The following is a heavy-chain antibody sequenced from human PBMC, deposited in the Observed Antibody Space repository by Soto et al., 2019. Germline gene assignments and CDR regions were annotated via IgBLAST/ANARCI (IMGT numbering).Heavy chain of an antibody. D-gene: IGHD3-3*01. V-gene: IGHV1-18*01. CDR2: ISAYNGNT. J-gene: IGHJ5*02. CDR3: ASVLSEYYDFWSGYYRRSDWFDP. Sequence: ASVKVSCKASGYTFTSYGISWVRQAPGQGLEWMGWISAYNGNTNYAQKHQGRVTMTTDTSTSTAYMELRSLRSDDTAVYYCASVLSEYYDFWSGYYRRSDWFDPWGQGTLVTVSS. CDR1: GYTFTSYG.